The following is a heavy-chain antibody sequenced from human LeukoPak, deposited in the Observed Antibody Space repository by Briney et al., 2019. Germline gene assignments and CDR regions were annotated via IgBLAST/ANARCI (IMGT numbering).Heavy chain of an antibody. D-gene: IGHD6-13*01. CDR3: ARYFDGIAAAGTFYYFDY. CDR1: GGSISSGDYY. Sequence: PSQTLSLTCTVSGGSISSGDYYWSWIRQPPGKGLEWIGYIYYSGSTYYNPSLKSRVTISVDTSKNQFSLKLSSVTAADTAVYYCARYFDGIAAAGTFYYFDYWGQGTLVTVSS. V-gene: IGHV4-30-4*08. J-gene: IGHJ4*02. CDR2: IYYSGST.